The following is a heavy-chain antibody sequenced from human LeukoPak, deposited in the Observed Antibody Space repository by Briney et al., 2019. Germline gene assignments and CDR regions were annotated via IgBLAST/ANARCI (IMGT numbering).Heavy chain of an antibody. CDR1: GYTFTSYV. Sequence: ASVKVSCKASGYTFTSYVINWVRQATGQGLEWMGWMNPNTGNTVYAQKFQGRVTMTRNTSISTAYMESSSLRAEDTAVYYCAKPGSSRGIAGRRPTKYYFDYWGQGTLVTVSS. CDR2: MNPNTGNT. D-gene: IGHD6-6*01. V-gene: IGHV1-8*01. CDR3: AKPGSSRGIAGRRPTKYYFDY. J-gene: IGHJ4*02.